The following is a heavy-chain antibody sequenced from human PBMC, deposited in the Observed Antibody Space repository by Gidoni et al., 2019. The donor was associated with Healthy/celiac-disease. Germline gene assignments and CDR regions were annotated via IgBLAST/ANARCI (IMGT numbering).Heavy chain of an antibody. CDR3: AKDGRGRAVGATNH. V-gene: IGHV3-30*18. Sequence: ASGFTFSSYGMHWVRQAPGKGLEWVAVISYDGSNKYYADSVKGRFTISRDNSKNTLYLQMNSLRAEDTAVYYCAKDGRGRAVGATNHWGQGTLVTVSS. D-gene: IGHD1-26*01. J-gene: IGHJ5*02. CDR2: ISYDGSNK. CDR1: GFTFSSYG.